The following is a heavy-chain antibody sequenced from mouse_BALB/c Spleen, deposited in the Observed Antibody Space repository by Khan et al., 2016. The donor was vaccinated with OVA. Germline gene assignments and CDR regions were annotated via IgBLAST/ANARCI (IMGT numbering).Heavy chain of an antibody. CDR2: IWGGGST. CDR3: AKGVWSYYYTLDC. Sequence: VKLLESGPGLVAPSQNLSITCTVSGFSLSDYGVSWIRQPPGKGLEWLGVIWGGGSTYYNSALKSRLSISKDNSKSQVFLKMSSLQSDDTAMFYCAKGVWSYYYTLDCWGQGTSVTVSS. J-gene: IGHJ4*01. V-gene: IGHV2-6-5*01. CDR1: GFSLSDYG.